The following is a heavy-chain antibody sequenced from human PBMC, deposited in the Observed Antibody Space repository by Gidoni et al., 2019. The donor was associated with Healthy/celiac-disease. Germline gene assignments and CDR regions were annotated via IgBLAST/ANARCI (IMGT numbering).Heavy chain of an antibody. J-gene: IGHJ6*03. CDR3: AREAGCSSTSCYGYYYYYMDV. CDR2: ISYDGSNK. Sequence: QVQLVESGGGVVQPGRSLRLPCAASGFTFSSYAMHWVRQAPGKGLELVAVISYDGSNKYYADSVKGRFTISRDNSKNTLYLQMNSLRAEDTAVYYCAREAGCSSTSCYGYYYYYMDVWGKGTTVTVSS. D-gene: IGHD2-2*01. CDR1: GFTFSSYA. V-gene: IGHV3-30-3*01.